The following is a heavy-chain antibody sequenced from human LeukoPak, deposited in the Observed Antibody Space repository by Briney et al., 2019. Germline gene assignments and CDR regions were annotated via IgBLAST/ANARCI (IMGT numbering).Heavy chain of an antibody. J-gene: IGHJ4*02. V-gene: IGHV3-23*01. Sequence: GGSLRLSCAASGFTFSSYAMSWVRQAPGKGLEWVSVISGSGDNTYYADSVKGRFTISRDNSKNMLYLQMNSLRAEDTAVYYCAKWKYSNSGIDDYWGQGTLVTVSS. CDR2: ISGSGDNT. D-gene: IGHD6-6*01. CDR3: AKWKYSNSGIDDY. CDR1: GFTFSSYA.